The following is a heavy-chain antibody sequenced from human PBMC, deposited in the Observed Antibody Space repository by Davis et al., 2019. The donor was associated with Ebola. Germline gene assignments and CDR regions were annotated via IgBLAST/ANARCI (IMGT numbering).Heavy chain of an antibody. J-gene: IGHJ6*02. CDR2: MNPNSGNT. D-gene: IGHD5-24*01. CDR1: GYTFTSYD. CDR3: ARGLQSAEFGTNYYYGMDV. V-gene: IGHV1-8*01. Sequence: ASVKVSCKASGYTFTSYDINWVRQATGQGLEWMGWMNPNSGNTGYAQKFQGRVTMTRNTSISTAYMELSSLRSEDTAVYYCARGLQSAEFGTNYYYGMDVWGQGTTVTVSS.